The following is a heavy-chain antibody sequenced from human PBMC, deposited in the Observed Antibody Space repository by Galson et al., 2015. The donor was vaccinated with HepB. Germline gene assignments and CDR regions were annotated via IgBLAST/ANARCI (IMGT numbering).Heavy chain of an antibody. CDR2: IKQDGSEK. Sequence: SLRLSCAASGFTFSSYWMSWVRQAPGKGLEWVANIKQDGSEKYYVDSVKGRFTISRDNAKNSLYLQMNSLRAEDTAVYYCARDNGGNYYFYYYMDVWGKGTTVTVSS. CDR3: ARDNGGNYYFYYYMDV. D-gene: IGHD2-8*01. J-gene: IGHJ6*03. V-gene: IGHV3-7*01. CDR1: GFTFSSYW.